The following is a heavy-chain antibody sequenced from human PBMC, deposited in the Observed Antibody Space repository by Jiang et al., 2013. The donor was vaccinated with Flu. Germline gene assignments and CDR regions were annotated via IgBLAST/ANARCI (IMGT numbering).Heavy chain of an antibody. V-gene: IGHV3-11*06. CDR3: ARDPTIFGVVIEYYFDY. Sequence: KGRFTISRDNAKNSLYLQMNSLRAEDTAVYYCARDPTIFGVVIEYYFDYWGQGTLVTVSS. D-gene: IGHD3-3*01. J-gene: IGHJ4*02.